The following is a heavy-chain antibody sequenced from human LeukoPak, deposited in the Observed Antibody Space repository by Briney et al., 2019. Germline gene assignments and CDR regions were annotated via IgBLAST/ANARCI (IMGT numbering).Heavy chain of an antibody. J-gene: IGHJ5*02. CDR2: IIPIFGTA. D-gene: IGHD4-17*01. CDR1: GGTFSSYA. Sequence: SVKVSCKASGGTFSSYAISWVRQAPGQGLEWMGGIIPIFGTANYAQKFQGRVTITADESTSTAYMELSSLRSEDTAVYYCARDPHDYGNWFDPWGQGTLVTVSS. V-gene: IGHV1-69*13. CDR3: ARDPHDYGNWFDP.